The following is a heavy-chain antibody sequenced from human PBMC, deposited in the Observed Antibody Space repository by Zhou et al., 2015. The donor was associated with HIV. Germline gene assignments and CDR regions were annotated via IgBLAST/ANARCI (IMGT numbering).Heavy chain of an antibody. J-gene: IGHJ6*02. Sequence: QVQLVQSGAEVKKPGSSVRVSCKASGGTFNSFAISWVRQAPGQGLEWMGGIIPIFGAPTYAQKFQGRVTVTADRSTRTAYVELSSLRSEDTAVYYCARDPYRPRGSGNYYYAMDVWGQGTTVTVSS. CDR2: IIPIFGAP. CDR1: GGTFNSFA. CDR3: ARDPYRPRGSGNYYYAMDV. V-gene: IGHV1-69*06. D-gene: IGHD3-10*01.